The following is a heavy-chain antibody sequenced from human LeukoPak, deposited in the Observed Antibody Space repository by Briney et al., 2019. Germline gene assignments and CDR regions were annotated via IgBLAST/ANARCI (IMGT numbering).Heavy chain of an antibody. Sequence: PSETLSLTCTVSGASISSYYWSWIRQPAGKGLEWIGRIYTSGSTNYNPSLKSRVTMSVDTSKNQFSLKLSSVTAADTAVYYCARGRDYTKTTYYMDVWGKGTTVTVSS. D-gene: IGHD4-11*01. V-gene: IGHV4-4*07. J-gene: IGHJ6*03. CDR1: GASISSYY. CDR3: ARGRDYTKTTYYMDV. CDR2: IYTSGST.